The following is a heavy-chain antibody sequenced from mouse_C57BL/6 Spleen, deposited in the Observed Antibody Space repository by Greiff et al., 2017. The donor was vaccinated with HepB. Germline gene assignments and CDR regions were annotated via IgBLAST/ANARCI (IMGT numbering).Heavy chain of an antibody. CDR1: GFTFSSYG. CDR3: ARHLTGTRYFDY. Sequence: EVHLVESGGDLVKPGGSLKLSCAASGFTFSSYGMSWVRQTPDKRLEWVATISSGGSYTYYPDSVKGRFTISRDNAKNTLYLQMSSLKSEDTAMYYCARHLTGTRYFDYWGQGTTLTVSS. D-gene: IGHD4-1*01. V-gene: IGHV5-6*01. CDR2: ISSGGSYT. J-gene: IGHJ2*01.